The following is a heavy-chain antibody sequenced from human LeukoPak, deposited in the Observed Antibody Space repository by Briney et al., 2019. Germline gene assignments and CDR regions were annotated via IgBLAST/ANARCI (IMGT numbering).Heavy chain of an antibody. Sequence: GGSLRLSCAASGFTFSSYWMHWVRQAPGKGLEWVSRINSDGSSTSYADSVKGRFTISRDNAKNTLYLQMNSLRAEDTAVYYCARVTLSGSYLFDYWGQGTLVTVSS. CDR2: INSDGSST. J-gene: IGHJ4*02. CDR1: GFTFSSYW. CDR3: ARVTLSGSYLFDY. V-gene: IGHV3-74*01. D-gene: IGHD1-26*01.